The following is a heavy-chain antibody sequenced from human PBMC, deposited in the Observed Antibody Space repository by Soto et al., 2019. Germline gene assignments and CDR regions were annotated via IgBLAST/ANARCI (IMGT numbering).Heavy chain of an antibody. CDR3: AREWREFSSSGGLDV. V-gene: IGHV4-61*01. J-gene: IGHJ6*02. CDR1: GGSVNSDSYY. Sequence: QVQLQESGPGLVKPSEALSLTCTVSGGSVNSDSYYWTWIRQPPGKRLEWIGSLYYSGSTNYNPSLTRRVTISVDTSKNQFSLKLSSVTAADTAVDLCAREWREFSSSGGLDVWGQGTTVTVSS. D-gene: IGHD3-10*01. CDR2: LYYSGST.